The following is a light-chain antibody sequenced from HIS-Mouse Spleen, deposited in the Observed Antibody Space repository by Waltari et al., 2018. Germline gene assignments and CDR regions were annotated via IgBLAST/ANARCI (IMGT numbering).Light chain of an antibody. V-gene: IGLV2-14*03. CDR3: SSYTSSSTPYV. J-gene: IGLJ1*01. Sequence: QSALTQPASVSGSPGQSITISCTGTSSDVGGYNYVSWYQQHPGKAPNLMIYDVSNRPSRVSNRFSGSKSCNTAPLTISGLQAEDEADYYCSSYTSSSTPYVFGTGTKVTVL. CDR2: DVS. CDR1: SSDVGGYNY.